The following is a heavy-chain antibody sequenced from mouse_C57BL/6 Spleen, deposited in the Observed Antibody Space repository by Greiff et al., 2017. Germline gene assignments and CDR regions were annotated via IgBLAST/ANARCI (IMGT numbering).Heavy chain of an antibody. V-gene: IGHV1-4*01. CDR1: GYTFTSYT. CDR3: ARDLYDYEFAY. D-gene: IGHD2-4*01. CDR2: INTSSGYT. J-gene: IGHJ3*01. Sequence: QVQLQQSGAELARPGASVKMSCKASGYTFTSYTMHWVKQRPGQGLEWIGYINTSSGYTKYNQKFKDKATLTADKSSSTAYLQLSSLTSEDSAVYYCARDLYDYEFAYWGQGTLVTVSA.